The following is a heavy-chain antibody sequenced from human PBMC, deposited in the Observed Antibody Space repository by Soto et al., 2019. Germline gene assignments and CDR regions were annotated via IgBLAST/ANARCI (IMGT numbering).Heavy chain of an antibody. CDR2: IYYSGST. J-gene: IGHJ3*02. D-gene: IGHD3-16*01. V-gene: IGHV4-61*01. CDR3: ARWGTGDWDQADAFDI. CDR1: GGSVSSGSYY. Sequence: SETLSLTCTVSGGSVSSGSYYWSWIRQPPGKRLARIGYIYYSGSTNYNPSLKSRVTISVDTSKNQFSLKLSSVTAADTAVYYCARWGTGDWDQADAFDIWGQGTMVTVSS.